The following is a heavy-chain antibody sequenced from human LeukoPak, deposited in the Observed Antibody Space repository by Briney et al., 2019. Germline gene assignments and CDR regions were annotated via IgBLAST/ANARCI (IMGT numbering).Heavy chain of an antibody. V-gene: IGHV1-69*10. CDR3: AREGGEAAAGIGNY. D-gene: IGHD6-13*01. CDR2: IIPILGIA. CDR1: GYTFTGYY. J-gene: IGHJ4*02. Sequence: SVKVSCKASGYTFTGYYMHWVRQAPGQGLEWMGGIIPILGIANYAQKFQGRVTITADKSTSTAYMELSSLRSEDTAVYYCAREGGEAAAGIGNYWGQGTLVTVSS.